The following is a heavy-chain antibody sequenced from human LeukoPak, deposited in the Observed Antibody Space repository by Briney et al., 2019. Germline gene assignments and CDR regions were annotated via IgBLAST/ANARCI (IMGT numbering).Heavy chain of an antibody. CDR2: INHSGST. CDR1: GGSFSGYY. Sequence: SETLSLTCAVYGGSFSGYYWSWIRQPPGKGLEWIGEINHSGSTNYNPSLKSRVTISVDTSKNQFSLKLRSVTAADTAVYYCARGPTMFAYWGQGTLVTVSS. CDR3: ARGPTMFAY. V-gene: IGHV4-34*01. J-gene: IGHJ4*02. D-gene: IGHD4/OR15-4a*01.